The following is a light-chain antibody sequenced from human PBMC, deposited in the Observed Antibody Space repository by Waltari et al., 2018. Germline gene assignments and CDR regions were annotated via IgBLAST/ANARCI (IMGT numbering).Light chain of an antibody. V-gene: IGLV2-23*02. J-gene: IGLJ1*01. CDR1: TSDAGHYDI. Sequence: QSALTQPASVSGTPGKSHTLPCTGPTSDAGHYDIVSCYQQHPGKAPKPLMCEVIKRPAGIPSRFSGSKSGNTASLTISGLQAEDEADYYCCSYAGRGTYVFGSGTKVTVL. CDR2: EVI. CDR3: CSYAGRGTYV.